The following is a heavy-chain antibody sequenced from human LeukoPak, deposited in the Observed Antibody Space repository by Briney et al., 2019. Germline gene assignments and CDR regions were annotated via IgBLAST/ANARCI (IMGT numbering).Heavy chain of an antibody. CDR1: GFTFSSNA. CDR2: IVGSGYST. CDR3: ARTAYDILTANDY. Sequence: TGGSLRLSCAASGFTFSSNAMSWVRQAPGKGLEWVSAIVGSGYSTYYADSVKGRFTISRDNSKNTLFLQMNSLRAEDTAVYYCARTAYDILTANDYWGQGTLVTVSS. D-gene: IGHD3-9*01. J-gene: IGHJ4*02. V-gene: IGHV3-23*01.